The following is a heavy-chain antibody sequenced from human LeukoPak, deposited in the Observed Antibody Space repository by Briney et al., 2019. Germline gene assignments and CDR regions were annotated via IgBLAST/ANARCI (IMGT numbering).Heavy chain of an antibody. V-gene: IGHV1-2*02. CDR3: ARDSGTYSSGLLFDY. J-gene: IGHJ4*02. Sequence: VSVMVSCKASGYTFTGYYIHWVRQAPGQGLEWMGWISPDSGGTNSARKFQGRVTMTRDTSISTAYMELSRLRSDDTAVYYCARDSGTYSSGLLFDYWGQGTLVTVSS. CDR1: GYTFTGYY. D-gene: IGHD6-19*01. CDR2: ISPDSGGT.